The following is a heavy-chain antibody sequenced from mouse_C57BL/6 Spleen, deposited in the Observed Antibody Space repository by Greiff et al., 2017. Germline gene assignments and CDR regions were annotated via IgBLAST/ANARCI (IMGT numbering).Heavy chain of an antibody. V-gene: IGHV1-26*01. J-gene: IGHJ4*01. CDR3: ARLGALRPYYAMDY. Sequence: VQLQQSGPELVKPGASVKISCKASGYTFTDYYMNWVKQSHGKSLEWIGDINPNNGGTSYNQKFKGKATLTVDKSSSTAYMELRSLTSEDSAVYYCARLGALRPYYAMDYWGQGTSVTVSS. CDR1: GYTFTDYY. CDR2: INPNNGGT. D-gene: IGHD1-2*01.